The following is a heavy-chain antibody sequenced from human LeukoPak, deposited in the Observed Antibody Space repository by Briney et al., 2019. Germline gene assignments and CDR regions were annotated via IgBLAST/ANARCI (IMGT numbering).Heavy chain of an antibody. J-gene: IGHJ4*02. CDR3: ARETFSLDGSGYSLFDF. V-gene: IGHV4-59*01. CDR2: IYYSGST. CDR1: GGSISSYY. D-gene: IGHD3-22*01. Sequence: SETLSLTCTVSGGSISSYYWSWIRQPPGKGLEWIGYIYYSGSTNYNPSLKSRVTISVDTSKNQFSLKLSSVTAADTAVYYCARETFSLDGSGYSLFDFWGQGTLVTVSS.